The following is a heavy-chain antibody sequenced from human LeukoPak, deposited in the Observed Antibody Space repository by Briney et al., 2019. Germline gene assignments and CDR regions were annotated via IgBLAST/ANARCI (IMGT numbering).Heavy chain of an antibody. J-gene: IGHJ4*02. CDR1: GFTFSGFW. V-gene: IGHV3-7*01. CDR3: TREDYGVDS. Sequence: GGSLRLSCAASGFTFSGFWTSWVRQAPGTGLEWVANIKQDGSENYYVDSVKGRFIISRDNASNSLYLQMNSLRAEDTAMYYCTREDYGVDSWGQGTLVTVAS. D-gene: IGHD3-16*01. CDR2: IKQDGSEN.